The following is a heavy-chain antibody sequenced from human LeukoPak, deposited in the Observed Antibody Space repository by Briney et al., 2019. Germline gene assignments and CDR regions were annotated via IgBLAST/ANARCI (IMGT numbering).Heavy chain of an antibody. CDR1: GFTFDDYA. Sequence: GGSLRLSCAASGFTFDDYAMHWVRQAPGKGLEWVSGINWNSGNIGYADSVKGRFTISRDNAKNSLYLHMNTLRAEDTAVYYCAKDREMATIGLFDYWGQGTLVTVSS. V-gene: IGHV3-9*01. CDR3: AKDREMATIGLFDY. D-gene: IGHD5-24*01. J-gene: IGHJ4*02. CDR2: INWNSGNI.